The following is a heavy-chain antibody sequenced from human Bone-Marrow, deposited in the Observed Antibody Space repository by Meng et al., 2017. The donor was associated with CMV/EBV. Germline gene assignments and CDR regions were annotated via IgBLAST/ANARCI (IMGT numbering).Heavy chain of an antibody. CDR2: INSDGSST. D-gene: IGHD3-3*01. J-gene: IGHJ3*02. CDR1: GFTFSSYW. CDR3: AELTIFGVATDNKENAFDI. Sequence: GESLKISCAASGFTFSSYWMHWVRQAPGKGLVWVSRINSDGSSTSYADSVKGRFTISRDNAKNTLYLQMNSLRAEDTAVYYCAELTIFGVATDNKENAFDIWGPGKRVTVAS. V-gene: IGHV3-74*01.